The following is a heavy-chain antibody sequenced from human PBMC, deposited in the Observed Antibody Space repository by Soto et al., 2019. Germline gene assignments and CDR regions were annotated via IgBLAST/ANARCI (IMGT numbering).Heavy chain of an antibody. CDR1: GDSVGNGPYY. J-gene: IGHJ6*02. D-gene: IGHD1-26*01. CDR3: ARVGSMCHSGGCYYYYGLGV. V-gene: IGHV4-61*01. Sequence: QVRLQESGPGLVKPSETLSLSCLVSGDSVGNGPYYWSWIRQSPGEGLEWIAYIYYSGSTNVNPSLGRRVNISMDMSKNQFFLELRSAAAADAAVYFCARVGSMCHSGGCYYYYGLGVWGQGATVAISS. CDR2: IYYSGST.